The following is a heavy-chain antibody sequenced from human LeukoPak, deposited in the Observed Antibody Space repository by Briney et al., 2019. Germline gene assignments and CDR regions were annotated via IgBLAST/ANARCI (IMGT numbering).Heavy chain of an antibody. Sequence: PGGSLRLSCAASGFTFSSYAMHWVRQAPGKGLEWVAVISYDGSNKYYADSVKGRFTISRDNSKNTLYLQMNSLRAEDTAVYYCARDILVVVPAAVDFDYWGQGTLVTVSS. CDR3: ARDILVVVPAAVDFDY. CDR1: GFTFSSYA. V-gene: IGHV3-30-3*01. J-gene: IGHJ4*02. CDR2: ISYDGSNK. D-gene: IGHD2-2*01.